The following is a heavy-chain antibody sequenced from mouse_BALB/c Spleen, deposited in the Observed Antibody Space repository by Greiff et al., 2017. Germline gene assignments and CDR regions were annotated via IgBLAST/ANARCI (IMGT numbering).Heavy chain of an antibody. J-gene: IGHJ3*01. Sequence: EVKLLESGPGLVKPSQSLSLTCTVTGYSITSDYAWNWIRQFPGNKLEWMGYISYSGSTSYNPSLKSRISITRDTSKNQFFLQLNSVTTEDTATYYCANYGSTPFAYWGQGTLVTVSA. CDR3: ANYGSTPFAY. V-gene: IGHV3-2*02. CDR1: GYSITSDYA. D-gene: IGHD1-1*01. CDR2: ISYSGST.